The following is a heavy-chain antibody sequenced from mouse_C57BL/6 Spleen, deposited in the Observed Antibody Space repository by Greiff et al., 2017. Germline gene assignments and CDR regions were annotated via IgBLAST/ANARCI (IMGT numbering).Heavy chain of an antibody. D-gene: IGHD1-1*01. Sequence: QVQLKESGAELVKPGASVKISCKASGYAFSSYWMNWVKQRPGKGLEWIGQIYPGDGDTNYNGKFKGKATLTADKSSSTAYMQLSSLTSEDSAVYFCARGSTVVAPFAYWGQGTLVTVSA. CDR1: GYAFSSYW. V-gene: IGHV1-80*01. J-gene: IGHJ3*01. CDR3: ARGSTVVAPFAY. CDR2: IYPGDGDT.